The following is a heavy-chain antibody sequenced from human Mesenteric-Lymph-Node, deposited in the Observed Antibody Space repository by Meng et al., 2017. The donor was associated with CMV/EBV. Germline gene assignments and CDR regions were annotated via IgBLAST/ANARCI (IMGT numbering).Heavy chain of an antibody. CDR3: ARGSRRCSSTSCYAYYFDY. J-gene: IGHJ4*02. V-gene: IGHV4-34*01. CDR1: GGSISSYY. Sequence: SETLSLTCTVSGGSISSYYWSWIRQPPGKGLEWIGEINHIGSTNYNPSLKSRVTISVDTSKNQFSLKLSSVTAADTAVYYCARGSRRCSSTSCYAYYFDYWGQGTLVTVSS. CDR2: INHIGST. D-gene: IGHD2-2*01.